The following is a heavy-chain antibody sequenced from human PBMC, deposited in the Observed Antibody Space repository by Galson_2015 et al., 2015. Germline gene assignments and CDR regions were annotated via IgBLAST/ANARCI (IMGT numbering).Heavy chain of an antibody. CDR3: ARDEYSGYEVFFDY. Sequence: SLRLSCAASGFIFSAYTMNWVRQAPRKGLEWVSSISSSGSYIYYADSVKGRFTVSRDDAKSSLYLQMNSLRAEDTAVYYCARDEYSGYEVFFDYWGQGTLVTVSS. CDR2: ISSSGSYI. V-gene: IGHV3-21*01. CDR1: GFIFSAYT. J-gene: IGHJ4*02. D-gene: IGHD5-12*01.